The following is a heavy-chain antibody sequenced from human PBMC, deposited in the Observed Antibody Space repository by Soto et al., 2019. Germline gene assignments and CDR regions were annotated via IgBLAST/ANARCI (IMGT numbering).Heavy chain of an antibody. Sequence: QVQLQQWGAGLLKPSETLSLTCAVYGGSFSGYYWSWIRQPPGKGLEWLGEINHSGSTNYNPSLKSRVTISVDTSKNQFSLKLSSVTAADTAVYYCARDPLGLGRSFDYWGQGTLVTVSS. CDR2: INHSGST. J-gene: IGHJ4*02. V-gene: IGHV4-34*01. D-gene: IGHD6-19*01. CDR3: ARDPLGLGRSFDY. CDR1: GGSFSGYY.